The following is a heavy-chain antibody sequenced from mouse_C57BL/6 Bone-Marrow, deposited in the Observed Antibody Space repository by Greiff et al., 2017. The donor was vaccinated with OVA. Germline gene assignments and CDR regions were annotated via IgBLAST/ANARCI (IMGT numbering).Heavy chain of an antibody. Sequence: QVQLQQPGAELVKPGASVKLSCKASGYTFTSYWMQSVKQRPGQGLEWIGEIDPSDSYTNYNQKFKGKATLTVDTSSSTAYMQLSSLTSEDAAVYYCAREGWLYWYFDVWGTGTTVTVSS. V-gene: IGHV1-50*01. D-gene: IGHD2-3*01. J-gene: IGHJ1*03. CDR2: IDPSDSYT. CDR1: GYTFTSYW. CDR3: AREGWLYWYFDV.